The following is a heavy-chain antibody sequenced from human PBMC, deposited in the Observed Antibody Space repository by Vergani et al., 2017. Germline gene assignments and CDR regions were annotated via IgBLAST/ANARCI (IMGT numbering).Heavy chain of an antibody. D-gene: IGHD4-17*01. CDR3: AKDGRENSDYGYFDY. V-gene: IGHV3-30*02. J-gene: IGHJ4*02. Sequence: QVQLVETGGGVVQPGGSLRLYCATSGCSFNTYGAHWVRQAPGKGLEWVAFIGYDGRIKYNVDSVKGRFTISRDTSKKTLSLQMRGLRADDTAVYYCAKDGRENSDYGYFDYWGQGTLVTVSS. CDR2: IGYDGRIK. CDR1: GCSFNTYG.